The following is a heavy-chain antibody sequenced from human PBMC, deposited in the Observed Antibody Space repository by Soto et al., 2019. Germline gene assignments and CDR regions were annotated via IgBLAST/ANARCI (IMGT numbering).Heavy chain of an antibody. CDR3: AKGGYSYGGYYYYYGMDV. V-gene: IGHV3-73*01. D-gene: IGHD5-18*01. CDR1: GFTFSGSA. J-gene: IGHJ6*02. CDR2: IRSKANSYAT. Sequence: PGGSLRLSCAASGFTFSGSAMHWVRQASGKGLEWVGRIRSKANSYATAYAASVKGRFTISRDNSKNTLYLQMNSLRAEDTAVYYCAKGGYSYGGYYYYYGMDVWGQGTTVTVSS.